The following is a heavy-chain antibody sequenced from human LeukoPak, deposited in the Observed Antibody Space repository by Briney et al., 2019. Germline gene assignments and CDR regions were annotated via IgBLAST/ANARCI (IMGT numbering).Heavy chain of an antibody. CDR2: IYDSGSS. V-gene: IGHV4-59*01. CDR1: GGSINTYF. CDR3: ARGLRRFSGIPGTFDI. D-gene: IGHD1-26*01. Sequence: SETLSLTCTVSGGSINTYFWHWIRQPPGRGLEWIGYIYDSGSSNYNSSLKSRVTISVDTSKNQFSLNLTSVTAADTAFYYCARGLRRFSGIPGTFDIWGQGTRVTVSS. J-gene: IGHJ3*02.